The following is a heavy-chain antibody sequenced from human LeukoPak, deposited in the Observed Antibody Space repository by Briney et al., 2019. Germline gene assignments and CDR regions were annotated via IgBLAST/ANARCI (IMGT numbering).Heavy chain of an antibody. Sequence: SVKVSCKASGGTFSSYTISWVRQAPGQGLEWMGRIIPILGIANYAQKFQGRVTITADRSTSTAYMELSSLRSEDTAVYYCASERLGYYYMDVWGKGTTVTVSS. CDR1: GGTFSSYT. CDR3: ASERLGYYYMDV. CDR2: IIPILGIA. J-gene: IGHJ6*03. D-gene: IGHD1-1*01. V-gene: IGHV1-69*02.